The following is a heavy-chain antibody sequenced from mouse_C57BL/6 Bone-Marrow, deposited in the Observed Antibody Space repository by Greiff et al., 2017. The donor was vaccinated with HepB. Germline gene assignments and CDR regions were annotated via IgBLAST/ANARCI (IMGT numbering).Heavy chain of an antibody. CDR3: AREGYYYGSSYDYYAMDY. CDR2: LYPGNGDT. Sequence: QVQLQQSGAELVRPGASVKMSCKASGYTFTSYNMHWVKQPPRQGLEWIGDLYPGNGDTFYYQKFKGKATLTVDKSSSTAYMQLSSLTSEDSAVYFCAREGYYYGSSYDYYAMDYWGKGTSVTVSS. V-gene: IGHV1-12*01. D-gene: IGHD1-1*01. J-gene: IGHJ4*01. CDR1: GYTFTSYN.